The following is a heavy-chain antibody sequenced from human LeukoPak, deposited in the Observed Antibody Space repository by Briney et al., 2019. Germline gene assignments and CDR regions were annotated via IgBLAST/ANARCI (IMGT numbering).Heavy chain of an antibody. V-gene: IGHV3-74*01. D-gene: IGHD2-15*01. CDR2: INEDASST. J-gene: IGHJ4*02. CDR1: GFIFNHYW. CDR3: AKAPVTTCRGAFCYPFDY. Sequence: GGSLRLSCAASGFIFNHYWMHWVRQLPGKGLVWVSRINEDASSTDYADSVKGRFTISRDSSKNTLFLQMNRLRPEDAAVYYCAKAPVTTCRGAFCYPFDYWGLGTLVTVSS.